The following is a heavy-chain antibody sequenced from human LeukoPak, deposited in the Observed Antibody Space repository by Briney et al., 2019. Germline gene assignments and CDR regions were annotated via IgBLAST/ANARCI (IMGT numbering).Heavy chain of an antibody. D-gene: IGHD2-2*01. Sequence: ASVKVSCKASGYTFTSNYIHWVRQAPGQGLEWMGMIYPRDGSTNYAQKLQGRVTMTTDTSTSTAYMELRSLRSDDTAVYYCAASYCSSTSCYPWFDPWGQGTLVTVSS. J-gene: IGHJ5*02. CDR2: IYPRDGST. V-gene: IGHV1-46*01. CDR3: AASYCSSTSCYPWFDP. CDR1: GYTFTSNY.